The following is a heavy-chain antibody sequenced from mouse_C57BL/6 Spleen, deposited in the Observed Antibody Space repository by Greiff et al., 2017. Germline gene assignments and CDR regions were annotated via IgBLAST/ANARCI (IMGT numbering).Heavy chain of an antibody. Sequence: QVQLQQPGTELVKPGAPVMLFSKASGYTFTSYWVHWVKQRLGQGLEWLGNINPSTGGTNHYETIKSKATLTVDNPSSTAYMQLSSLTSEDSAVYYCARGGLRPYYAMGFWGQGTSVTVSS. CDR1: GYTFTSYW. CDR2: INPSTGGT. J-gene: IGHJ4*01. CDR3: ARGGLRPYYAMGF. V-gene: IGHV1-53*01.